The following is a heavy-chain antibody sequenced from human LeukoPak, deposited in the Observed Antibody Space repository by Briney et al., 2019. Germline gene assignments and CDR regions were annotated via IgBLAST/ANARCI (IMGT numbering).Heavy chain of an antibody. CDR2: ISSSSSYI. D-gene: IGHD4-17*01. V-gene: IGHV3-21*01. CDR1: GFTFSSYS. CDR3: ARDGDGDYVFSYYFDY. Sequence: KPGGSLRLSCAASGFTFSSYSMNWVRQAPGKGLEWVSSISSSSSYIYYADSVKGRFTISRDNSKNTLYLQMNSLRVEDTAVYYCARDGDGDYVFSYYFDYWGQGTLVTVSS. J-gene: IGHJ4*02.